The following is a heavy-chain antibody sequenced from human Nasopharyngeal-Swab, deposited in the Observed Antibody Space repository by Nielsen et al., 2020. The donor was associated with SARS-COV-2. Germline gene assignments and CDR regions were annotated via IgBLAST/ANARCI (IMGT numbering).Heavy chain of an antibody. Sequence: GESLKISCAASGFTFSSYWMHWVRQAPGKGLVWVSRINSDGSSTSYADSVKGRFTISRDNAKNTLFLQMNSLRAEDTAVYYCARGITWSNDFRGQGTLVTVSS. CDR1: GFTFSSYW. CDR2: INSDGSST. J-gene: IGHJ4*02. CDR3: ARGITWSNDF. V-gene: IGHV3-74*01. D-gene: IGHD3-3*01.